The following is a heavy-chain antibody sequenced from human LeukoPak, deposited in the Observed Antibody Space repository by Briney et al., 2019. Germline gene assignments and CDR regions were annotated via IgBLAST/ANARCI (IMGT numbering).Heavy chain of an antibody. CDR2: IIPIFGTP. J-gene: IGHJ5*02. V-gene: IGHV1-69*01. CDR1: GGTFSSYA. CDR3: AREVTRYCSSTSCFNWFDL. D-gene: IGHD2-2*01. Sequence: SVKVSCKASGGTFSSYAISWVRQAPGQGLEWMGGIIPIFGTPNYAQKFQGRVTITADESTSTAYTELSSLRSEDTAVYYCAREVTRYCSSTSCFNWFDLWGQGTLVTVSS.